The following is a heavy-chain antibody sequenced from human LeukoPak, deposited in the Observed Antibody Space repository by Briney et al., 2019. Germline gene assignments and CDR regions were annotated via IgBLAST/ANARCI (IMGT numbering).Heavy chain of an antibody. CDR1: GFTFSSYA. CDR3: AKSGSGWYLFDY. CDR2: ISGSGGST. V-gene: IGHV3-23*01. D-gene: IGHD6-19*01. Sequence: GGSLRLSCVASGFTFSSYAMSWVRQAPGKGLEWVSVISGSGGSTYYGDSVKGRFIISRDNSKNTLYLQMDSLRAEDTALYYCAKSGSGWYLFDYWGQGTLVTVSS. J-gene: IGHJ4*02.